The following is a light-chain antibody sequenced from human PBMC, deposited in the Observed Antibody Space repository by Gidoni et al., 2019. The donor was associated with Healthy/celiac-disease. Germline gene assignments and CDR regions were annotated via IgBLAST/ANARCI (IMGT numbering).Light chain of an antibody. V-gene: IGKV3-20*01. CDR1: QSVSSSY. CDR2: GAS. CDR3: QQYGSSSGT. J-gene: IGKJ1*01. Sequence: IVLTQSPGTLSLSPGESATLSCRASQSVSSSYLAWYQQKPRQAPRLLIYGASSSATGIPDRFSGSGSGTDFTLTSSRLEPEDFAVYYCQQYGSSSGTFGQGTKVEIK.